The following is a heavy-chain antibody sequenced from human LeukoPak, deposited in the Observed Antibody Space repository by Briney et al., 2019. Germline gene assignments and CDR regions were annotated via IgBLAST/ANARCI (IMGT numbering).Heavy chain of an antibody. D-gene: IGHD3-10*01. Sequence: GASVKVSCKASGYTFTGYYMHWVRQAPGQGLEWMGWINPNSGGTNYAQKFQGRVTMTRDTSISTAYMELSRLRSDDTAVYYCARDPFYGSGTSFDYWGQGTLVTVSS. V-gene: IGHV1-2*02. J-gene: IGHJ4*02. CDR3: ARDPFYGSGTSFDY. CDR1: GYTFTGYY. CDR2: INPNSGGT.